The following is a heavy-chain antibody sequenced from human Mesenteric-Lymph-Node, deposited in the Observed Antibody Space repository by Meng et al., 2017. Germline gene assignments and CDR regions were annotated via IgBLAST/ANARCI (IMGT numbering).Heavy chain of an antibody. D-gene: IGHD2-21*01. CDR3: ARIGVRYDYGGFDY. V-gene: IGHV3-23*01. CDR1: GFTFSNYW. J-gene: IGHJ4*02. Sequence: GGSLRLSCVASGFTFSNYWMHWVRQGPGKGLVWVSAITQSAGSTNYAGSVQGRFTISRDDSKNTLYLQMNSLTAEDTAVYYCARIGVRYDYGGFDYWGQGTLVTVSS. CDR2: ITQSAGST.